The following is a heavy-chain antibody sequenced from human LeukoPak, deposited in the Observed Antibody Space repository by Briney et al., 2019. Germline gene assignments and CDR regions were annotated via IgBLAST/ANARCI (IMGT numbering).Heavy chain of an antibody. V-gene: IGHV4-38-2*02. CDR2: IYHSGST. D-gene: IGHD2-15*01. J-gene: IGHJ6*03. Sequence: SETLSLTCTVSGGSISGHYWSWIRQPPGKGLEWVGSIYHSGSTYYNPSLKSRVTISVDTSKNQFSLKLSSVTAADTAVYYCARLIGYCSGGSCSYYYYYYMDIWGKGTTVTVSS. CDR1: GGSISGHY. CDR3: ARLIGYCSGGSCSYYYYYYMDI.